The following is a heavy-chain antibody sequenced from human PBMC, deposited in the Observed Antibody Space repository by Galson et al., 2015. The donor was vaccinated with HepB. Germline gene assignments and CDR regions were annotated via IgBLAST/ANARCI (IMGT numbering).Heavy chain of an antibody. CDR2: ISSSSSYI. D-gene: IGHD6-19*01. CDR1: GFPFSSYS. CDR3: ARDGIAVAGSYYYYGMDV. J-gene: IGHJ6*02. V-gene: IGHV3-21*01. Sequence: SLRLSCAASGFPFSSYSMNWVRQAPGKGLEWVSSISSSSSYIYYADSVKGRFTISRDNAKNSLYLQMNSLRAEDTAVYYCARDGIAVAGSYYYYGMDVWGQGTTVTVSS.